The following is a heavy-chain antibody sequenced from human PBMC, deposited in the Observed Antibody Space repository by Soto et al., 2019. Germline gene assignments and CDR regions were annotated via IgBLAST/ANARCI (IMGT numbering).Heavy chain of an antibody. Sequence: QVQLVESGGGAVQPGRSLRLSCAASKFTFSTYGMHWVRQAPGKGLEWVAFIWYDGSNYFYADSVKGRFTISRDNSKNTLYLQMNILRAEDTAVYYCARALCGRSLTTDYWGQGTLVTVSS. CDR1: KFTFSTYG. CDR3: ARALCGRSLTTDY. J-gene: IGHJ4*02. D-gene: IGHD3-16*01. V-gene: IGHV3-33*01. CDR2: IWYDGSNY.